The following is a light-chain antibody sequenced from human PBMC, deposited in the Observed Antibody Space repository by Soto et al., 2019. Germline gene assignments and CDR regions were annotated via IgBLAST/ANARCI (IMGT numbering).Light chain of an antibody. Sequence: DIQMTQSPSSLSASVGDRVTITCRASQGISNYLAWYQQKPGKVPKLLIYAASTLQSGVPSRFSGSGSGTDFTLTISSLQPEDVATYYCQMYNSAPPGFTFGPGTKVDIK. V-gene: IGKV1-27*01. CDR3: QMYNSAPPGFT. CDR2: AAS. CDR1: QGISNY. J-gene: IGKJ3*01.